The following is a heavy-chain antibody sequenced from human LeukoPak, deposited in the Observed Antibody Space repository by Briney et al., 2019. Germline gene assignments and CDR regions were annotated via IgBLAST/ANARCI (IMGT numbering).Heavy chain of an antibody. D-gene: IGHD3-10*01. CDR3: ARDYGGSGSYYRFGYYYGMDV. V-gene: IGHV3-7*01. Sequence: GGSLRLSCAASGFTFSSYCMHWVRQAPGKGLEWVANIKQDGSEKYYVDSVKGRFTISRDNAKNSLYLQMNSLRAEDTAVYYCARDYGGSGSYYRFGYYYGMDVWGQGTTVTVSS. J-gene: IGHJ6*02. CDR2: IKQDGSEK. CDR1: GFTFSSYC.